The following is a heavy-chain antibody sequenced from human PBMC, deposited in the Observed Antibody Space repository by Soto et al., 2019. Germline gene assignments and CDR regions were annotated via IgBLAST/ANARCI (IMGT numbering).Heavy chain of an antibody. J-gene: IGHJ4*02. V-gene: IGHV3-23*01. CDR1: GFTFSSYA. CDR2: ISGSGGST. Sequence: PGGSLRLSCAASGFTFSSYAMSWVRQAPGKGLEWVSAISGSGGSTYYADPVKGRFTISRDNSKNTLYLQMNSLRAEDTAVYYCAKSERGFDWLFRRYNYFDYWGQGTLVTVSS. D-gene: IGHD3-9*01. CDR3: AKSERGFDWLFRRYNYFDY.